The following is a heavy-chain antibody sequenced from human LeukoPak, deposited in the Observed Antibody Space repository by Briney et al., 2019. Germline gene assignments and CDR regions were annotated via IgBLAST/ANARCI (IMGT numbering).Heavy chain of an antibody. CDR2: TYYRSKWYN. CDR1: GDSVSSNSAA. D-gene: IGHD3-22*01. J-gene: IGHJ4*02. Sequence: SQTLSLTCAISGDSVSSNSAAWNCIRQSPSRGLEWLGRTYYRSKWYNDYAVSVKSRITINPDTSKNQFSLKLSSVTAADTAVYYCARLVGDYYYDSSGLDYWGQGTLVTVSS. CDR3: ARLVGDYYYDSSGLDY. V-gene: IGHV6-1*01.